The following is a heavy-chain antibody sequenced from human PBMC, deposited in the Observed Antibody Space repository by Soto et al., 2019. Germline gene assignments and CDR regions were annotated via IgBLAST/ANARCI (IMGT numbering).Heavy chain of an antibody. CDR2: ISYDGSNK. CDR1: GFTFSSYG. CDR3: AKDRSGYDPSYYYYGMDV. D-gene: IGHD5-12*01. J-gene: IGHJ6*02. V-gene: IGHV3-30*18. Sequence: ESGGGVVQPGRSLRLSCAASGFTFSSYGMHWVRQAPGKGLEWVAVISYDGSNKYYADSVKGRFTISRDNSKNTLYLQMNSLRAEDTAVYYCAKDRSGYDPSYYYYGMDVWGQGTTVTVSS.